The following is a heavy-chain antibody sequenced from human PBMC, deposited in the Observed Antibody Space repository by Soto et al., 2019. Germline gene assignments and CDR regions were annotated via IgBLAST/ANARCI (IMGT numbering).Heavy chain of an antibody. J-gene: IGHJ6*02. CDR3: ARDSYGMDV. Sequence: QVQLVESGGGVVQPRRSLRLSCAASGFTFSNYAMHWVRQAPGKGLEWVAVISYDGSNKYYADSVKGQFTISRDNSKNTLYLQMNSLRAEDTAVYYCARDSYGMDVWGQGTTVTVSS. V-gene: IGHV3-30-3*01. CDR2: ISYDGSNK. CDR1: GFTFSNYA.